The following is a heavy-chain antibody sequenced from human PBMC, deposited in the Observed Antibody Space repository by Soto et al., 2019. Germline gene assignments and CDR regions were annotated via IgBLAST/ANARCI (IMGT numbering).Heavy chain of an antibody. Sequence: GGSLRLSCAASGFTFSSYGMHWVRQAPGKGLEWVAVISYDGSNKYYADSVKGRFTISRDNSKNTLYLQMNSPRAEDTAVYYCAKDVVVGATTGLGDYYYYYGMDVWGQGTTVTVSS. V-gene: IGHV3-30*18. CDR3: AKDVVVGATTGLGDYYYYYGMDV. CDR1: GFTFSSYG. CDR2: ISYDGSNK. D-gene: IGHD1-26*01. J-gene: IGHJ6*02.